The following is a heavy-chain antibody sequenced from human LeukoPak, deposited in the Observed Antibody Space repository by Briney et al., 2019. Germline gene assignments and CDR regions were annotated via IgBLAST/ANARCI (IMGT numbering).Heavy chain of an antibody. V-gene: IGHV3-23*01. Sequence: GGSLRLSCAASGFTFSSYAMSWARQAPGKGLEWVSAISGSGGSTYYADSVKGRFTISRDNSKNTLYLQMNSLRAEDTAVYYCAKAREMATRGPLVYWGQGTLVTVSS. CDR1: GFTFSSYA. CDR2: ISGSGGST. J-gene: IGHJ4*02. CDR3: AKAREMATRGPLVY. D-gene: IGHD5-24*01.